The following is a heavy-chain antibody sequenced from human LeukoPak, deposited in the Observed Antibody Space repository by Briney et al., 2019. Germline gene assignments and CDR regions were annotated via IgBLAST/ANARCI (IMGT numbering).Heavy chain of an antibody. D-gene: IGHD3-16*01. CDR1: GASISSGTYY. Sequence: PSETLSLTCTVSGASISSGTYYWGWIRQPPGKGLEWIASIHYSGSTDYNPSLKSRVTISVDTSENQFSLKLSSVTAADTAVFYCARALGTSFDYWGQGTLVTVSS. V-gene: IGHV4-39*02. CDR2: IHYSGST. CDR3: ARALGTSFDY. J-gene: IGHJ4*02.